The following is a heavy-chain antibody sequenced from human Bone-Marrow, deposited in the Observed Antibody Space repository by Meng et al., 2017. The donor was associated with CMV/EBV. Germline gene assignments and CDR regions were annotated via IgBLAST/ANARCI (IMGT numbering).Heavy chain of an antibody. V-gene: IGHV1-2*02. CDR2: INPNSGGT. CDR3: ARGGKVQGRWLQFY. J-gene: IGHJ4*02. Sequence: ASVKVSCKASGYTFTGYYIHWVRQAPGQGLEWMGWINPNSGGTKYAQKFQGRVTMTRDTSISTAYMELSRLRSDDTAVYYCARGGKVQGRWLQFYWGQGTLGTVSS. CDR1: GYTFTGYY. D-gene: IGHD5-24*01.